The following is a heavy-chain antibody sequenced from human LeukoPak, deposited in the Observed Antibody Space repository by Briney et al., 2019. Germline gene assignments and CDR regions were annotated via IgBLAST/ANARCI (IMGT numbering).Heavy chain of an antibody. V-gene: IGHV4-31*03. Sequence: SETLSLTCTVSGGSISNGGYSWSWIRQHPGKGLEWIGYIYYSGDTYYNPSLKSRVTISVDTSKNQFFLQLSSVTAADTAVYYCAREKASTNAFDIWGQGTMVTVSS. CDR1: GGSISNGGYS. D-gene: IGHD1-26*01. CDR3: AREKASTNAFDI. CDR2: IYYSGDT. J-gene: IGHJ3*02.